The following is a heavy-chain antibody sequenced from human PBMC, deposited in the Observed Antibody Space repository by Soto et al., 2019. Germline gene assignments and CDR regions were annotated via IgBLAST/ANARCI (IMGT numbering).Heavy chain of an antibody. CDR2: ISSSSSST. Sequence: PGGSLRLSCAASGFTFSSYAMSWVRQAPGKGLEWVSDISSSSSSTYYADSVKGRFTISRDNAKNSLYLQMNSLRDEDTAVYYCARVGSSWSFYFDYWGQGTLVTVSS. J-gene: IGHJ4*02. CDR3: ARVGSSWSFYFDY. V-gene: IGHV3-48*02. D-gene: IGHD6-13*01. CDR1: GFTFSSYA.